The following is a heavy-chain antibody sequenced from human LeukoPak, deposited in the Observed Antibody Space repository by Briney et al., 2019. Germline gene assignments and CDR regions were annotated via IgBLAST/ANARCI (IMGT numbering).Heavy chain of an antibody. CDR3: AKDYPDCSSPSCYVGAFDI. Sequence: PGGSLRLSCAASGFTFSSYWMSWVRQAPGKGLEWVANIKQDGSEKYYVDSVKGRFTISRDNAKNSLYLQMNSLRVEDTAVYYCAKDYPDCSSPSCYVGAFDIWGQGTMVTVSS. CDR1: GFTFSSYW. J-gene: IGHJ3*02. V-gene: IGHV3-7*01. CDR2: IKQDGSEK. D-gene: IGHD2-2*01.